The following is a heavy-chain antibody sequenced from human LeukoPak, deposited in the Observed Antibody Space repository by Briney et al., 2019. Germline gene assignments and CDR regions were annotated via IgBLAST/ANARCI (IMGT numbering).Heavy chain of an antibody. J-gene: IGHJ4*02. CDR3: ARDRGWRTSGYYLYHFDY. Sequence: GGSLRLSCAASGFTFSSYSMNRVRQAPGKGLEWVSSISSSSSYIYYADSVKGRFTISRDNAKNSLYLQMNSLRAEDTAVYYCARDRGWRTSGYYLYHFDYWGQGTLVAFAS. CDR2: ISSSSSYI. V-gene: IGHV3-21*01. CDR1: GFTFSSYS. D-gene: IGHD3-22*01.